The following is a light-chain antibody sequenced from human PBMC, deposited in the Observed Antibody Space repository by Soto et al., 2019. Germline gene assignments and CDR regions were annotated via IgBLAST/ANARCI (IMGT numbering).Light chain of an antibody. CDR3: QQRGGSPPTWT. CDR2: DAS. V-gene: IGKV3D-11*03. CDR1: QSVSSK. Sequence: EVVMRQSPATLSVSPGEGVTLSCRASQSVSSKLAWYQQKPGQAPRLLIYDASNRATGIPDRFSGSGSGTDFTLTISRLEPEDFAVYYCQQRGGSPPTWTFGQGTKVDI. J-gene: IGKJ1*01.